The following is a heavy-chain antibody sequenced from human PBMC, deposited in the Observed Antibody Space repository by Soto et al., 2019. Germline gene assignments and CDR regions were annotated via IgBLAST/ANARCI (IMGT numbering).Heavy chain of an antibody. D-gene: IGHD3-10*01. V-gene: IGHV3-21*01. CDR3: ARDLRAGSYYNLGGMDI. Sequence: GGSLRLSCAASGFTFSSYSMNWVRQAPGKGLEWVSSISSSSSYIYYADSVKGRFTISRDNAKNSLYLQMNSLRAEDTAVYYCARDLRAGSYYNLGGMDIWGQGTTVTVSS. CDR2: ISSSSSYI. CDR1: GFTFSSYS. J-gene: IGHJ6*02.